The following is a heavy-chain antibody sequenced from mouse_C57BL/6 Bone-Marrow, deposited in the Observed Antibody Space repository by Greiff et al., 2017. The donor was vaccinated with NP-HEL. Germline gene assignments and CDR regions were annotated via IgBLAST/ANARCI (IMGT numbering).Heavy chain of an antibody. V-gene: IGHV1-69*01. D-gene: IGHD1-1*01. CDR2: IDPSDSYT. CDR3: ASEVYYYGSAWFAY. CDR1: GYTFTSYW. Sequence: QVQLQQPGAELVMPGASVKLSCKASGYTFTSYWMHWVKQRPGQGLEWIGEIDPSDSYTKYNQKFKGKSTLTVDKYSSTAYMQLSSLTSEASAVYYCASEVYYYGSAWFAYWGQGTLVTVSA. J-gene: IGHJ3*01.